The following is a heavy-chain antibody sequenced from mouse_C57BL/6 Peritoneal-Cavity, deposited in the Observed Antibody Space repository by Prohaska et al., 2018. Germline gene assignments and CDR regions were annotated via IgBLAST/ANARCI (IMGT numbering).Heavy chain of an antibody. V-gene: IGHV1-22*01. CDR2: INPNNGGT. Sequence: HGKSLEWIGYINPNNGGTSYNQKFKGKATLTVNKSSSTAYMELRSLTSEDSAVYYCNWDFDYWGQGTTLTVSS. J-gene: IGHJ2*01. D-gene: IGHD4-1*01. CDR3: NWDFDY.